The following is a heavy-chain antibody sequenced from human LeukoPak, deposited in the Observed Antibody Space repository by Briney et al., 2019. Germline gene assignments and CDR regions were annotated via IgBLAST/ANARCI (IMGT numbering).Heavy chain of an antibody. D-gene: IGHD6-25*01. V-gene: IGHV4-39*01. CDR2: VYYSGST. J-gene: IGHJ4*02. CDR3: ASGDDSYAADYFDY. CDR1: GGSISSSSYS. Sequence: PSETLSLTCTVSGGSISSSSYSWGWIRQPPGKGLEWIGSVYYSGSTYYNPSLKSRVTISVETSKNQFSPKLSSVTAADTAVYYCASGDDSYAADYFDYWGQGTLVTVSS.